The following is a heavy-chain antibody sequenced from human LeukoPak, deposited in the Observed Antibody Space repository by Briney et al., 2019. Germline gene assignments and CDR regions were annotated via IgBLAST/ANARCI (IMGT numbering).Heavy chain of an antibody. V-gene: IGHV1-8*01. CDR2: MNPSSGNT. CDR1: GYTFTSYD. CDR3: ARALHCSSTSCYRGPPDY. J-gene: IGHJ4*02. Sequence: ASVKVSCKASGYTFTSYDINWVRQATGQGLEWMGWMNPSSGNTGYAQKFQGRVTMTRNTSISTAYMELSSLRSEDTAVYYCARALHCSSTSCYRGPPDYWGQGTLVTVSS. D-gene: IGHD2-2*01.